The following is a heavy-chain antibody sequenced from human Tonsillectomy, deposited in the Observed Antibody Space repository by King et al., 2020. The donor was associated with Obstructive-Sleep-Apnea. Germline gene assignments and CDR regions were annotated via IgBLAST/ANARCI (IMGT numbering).Heavy chain of an antibody. D-gene: IGHD3-10*01. CDR1: GYSISSGYY. CDR3: ARDLHYGSGSYYEDY. Sequence: VQLQESGPGLVKPSETLSLTCTVSGYSISSGYYWGWIRQPPGKGLEWIGSIYHSGSTYFNPSLKSRVTISVDTSKNQFSLKLSSLTAADTAVYYCARDLHYGSGSYYEDYWGQGTLVTVSS. V-gene: IGHV4-38-2*02. CDR2: IYHSGST. J-gene: IGHJ4*02.